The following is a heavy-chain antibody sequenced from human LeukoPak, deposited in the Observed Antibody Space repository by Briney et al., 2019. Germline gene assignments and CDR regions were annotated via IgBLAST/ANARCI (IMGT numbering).Heavy chain of an antibody. CDR1: GFTISSNY. V-gene: IGHV3-53*01. Sequence: GGSLRLSCAASGFTISSNYMSWVRQAPGKGLEWVSVIYSGGSTYYADSVKGRFTISRDNSKNTLYLQMNSLRVEDTAVYYCARVGSDAFDIWGQGTMVTVSS. J-gene: IGHJ3*02. CDR3: ARVGSDAFDI. D-gene: IGHD2-15*01. CDR2: IYSGGST.